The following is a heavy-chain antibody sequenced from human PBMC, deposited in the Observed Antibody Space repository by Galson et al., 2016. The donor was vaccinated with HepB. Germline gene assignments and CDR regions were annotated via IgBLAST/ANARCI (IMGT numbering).Heavy chain of an antibody. CDR3: ARPDISSGWPHWFDP. CDR1: GHIFTAYY. D-gene: IGHD6-19*01. J-gene: IGHJ5*02. V-gene: IGHV1-2*02. CDR2: INPKSGAT. Sequence: SVKVSCKASGHIFTAYYMHWVRQAPGQGLECMGWINPKSGATNYAQKFQGRVTLTRDTSISTAYMELSRLTSDDTAVYYCARPDISSGWPHWFDPWGQGTLVTVSS.